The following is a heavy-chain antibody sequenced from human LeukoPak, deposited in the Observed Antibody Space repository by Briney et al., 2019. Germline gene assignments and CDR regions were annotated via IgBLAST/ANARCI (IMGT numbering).Heavy chain of an antibody. D-gene: IGHD2/OR15-2a*01. J-gene: IGHJ6*02. Sequence: GGSLRLSCTASGFTFTDYYMSWIRQAPGKGPEWLSYISPSGTTIFYAASVKGRFTISRDNAKNSLYLQMNSLGAEDTAVYHCARDARGAFGVWGQGTTVTASS. V-gene: IGHV3-11*01. CDR1: GFTFTDYY. CDR2: ISPSGTTI. CDR3: ARDARGAFGV.